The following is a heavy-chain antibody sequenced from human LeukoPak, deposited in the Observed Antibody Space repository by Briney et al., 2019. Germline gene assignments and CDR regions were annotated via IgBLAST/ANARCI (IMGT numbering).Heavy chain of an antibody. V-gene: IGHV3-21*01. CDR2: ISSSSSYI. CDR1: GFTFSSYS. CDR3: ARVGSSSSRYYYYMDV. J-gene: IGHJ6*03. Sequence: GGSLRLSCAASGFTFSSYSMNWVRQAPGKGLEWVSSISSSSSYIYYADSVKGRFTISRENAKNSLYMQMNSLRAEDTAVYYCARVGSSSSRYYYYMDVWGKGTTVTVSS. D-gene: IGHD6-6*01.